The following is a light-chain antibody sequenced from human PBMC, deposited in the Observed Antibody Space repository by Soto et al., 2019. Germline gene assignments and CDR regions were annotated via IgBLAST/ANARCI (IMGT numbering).Light chain of an antibody. CDR1: IRDIGNYNY. Sequence: QSSLTLPASVSGSRGQSITISCTGTIRDIGNYNYVCWYQHHPGKAPKLMIYEVTSRPSGVSDRFSGSKSGMTASLTISGLQPEDEADYFCASYRSANTLVVFGTGTKVTVL. V-gene: IGLV2-14*01. CDR3: ASYRSANTLVV. CDR2: EVT. J-gene: IGLJ1*01.